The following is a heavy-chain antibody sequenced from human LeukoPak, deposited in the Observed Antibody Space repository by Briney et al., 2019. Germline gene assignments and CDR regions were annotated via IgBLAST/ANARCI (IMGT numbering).Heavy chain of an antibody. CDR1: GFTFSSYG. V-gene: IGHV3-33*01. J-gene: IGHJ4*02. CDR3: AREESSTWYGAY. D-gene: IGHD6-13*01. CDR2: IWYDGSNT. Sequence: GGSLRLSCAASGFTFSSYGMHWVRQAPGKGREWVAVIWYDGSNTYYADYVKGRFTISRDNSKNTLYLQMNSLRAEDTAVYFCAREESSTWYGAYWGQGTRVTVSS.